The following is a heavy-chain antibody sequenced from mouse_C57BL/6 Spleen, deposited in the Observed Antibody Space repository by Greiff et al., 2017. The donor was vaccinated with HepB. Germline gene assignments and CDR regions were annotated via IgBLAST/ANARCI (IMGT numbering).Heavy chain of an antibody. CDR1: GFSFNTYA. V-gene: IGHV10-1*01. CDR2: IRSKSNNYAT. Sequence: DVKLVESGGGLVQPKGSLKLSCAASGFSFNTYAMNWVRQAPGKGLEWVARIRSKSNNYATYYADSVKDRFTISRDDSESMLYLQMNNLKTEDTAMYYCVRQSYYYGSSYDYFDYWGQGTTLTVSS. J-gene: IGHJ2*01. CDR3: VRQSYYYGSSYDYFDY. D-gene: IGHD1-1*01.